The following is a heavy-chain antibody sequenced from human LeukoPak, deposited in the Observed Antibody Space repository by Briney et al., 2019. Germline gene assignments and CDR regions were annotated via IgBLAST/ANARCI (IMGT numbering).Heavy chain of an antibody. V-gene: IGHV4-39*01. CDR2: INHSGST. Sequence: SETLSLTCTVSGGSISSSSYYWGRIRQSPGKGLEWIGEINHSGSTHYNPSLKSRVTISVDTSQKQFSLRLTSVTAADTAVYYCARSEINDYVKYWGQGILVTVSS. D-gene: IGHD1-14*01. J-gene: IGHJ4*02. CDR1: GGSISSSSYY. CDR3: ARSEINDYVKY.